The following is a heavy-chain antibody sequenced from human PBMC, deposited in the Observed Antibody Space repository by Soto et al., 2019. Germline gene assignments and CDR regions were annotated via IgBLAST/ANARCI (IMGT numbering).Heavy chain of an antibody. J-gene: IGHJ3*01. D-gene: IGHD2-15*01. CDR3: ARRGYCSRGSCPSAFDL. V-gene: IGHV5-51*01. Sequence: GESLKISCKGSGYNFTNYLIGWVRQMPGKGLEWMGIIYPGDSDTTYSPSFQGQVTISADKSISTAYLQWSSLRASDTAMYYCARRGYCSRGSCPSAFDLWGQGTKVTVSS. CDR1: GYNFTNYL. CDR2: IYPGDSDT.